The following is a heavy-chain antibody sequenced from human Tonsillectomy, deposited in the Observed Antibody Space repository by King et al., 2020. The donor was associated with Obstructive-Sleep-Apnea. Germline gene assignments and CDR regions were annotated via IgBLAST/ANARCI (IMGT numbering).Heavy chain of an antibody. D-gene: IGHD3-10*01. V-gene: IGHV3-30*04. J-gene: IGHJ4*02. CDR2: ISFDGSDE. CDR3: ARGSYYHASGSYSFDY. CDR1: GFSFRIYA. Sequence: VQLVESGGGVVQPGRSLSLSCAGSGFSFRIYAVHWVRQAPGKGLEWVALISFDGSDERYADSVKGRFTISRDNSKNTVYLQMNSLRAEDTAVYYCARGSYYHASGSYSFDYWGQGTLVAVSS.